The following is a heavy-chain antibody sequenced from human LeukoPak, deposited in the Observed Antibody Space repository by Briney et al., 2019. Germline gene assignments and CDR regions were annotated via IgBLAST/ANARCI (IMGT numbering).Heavy chain of an antibody. J-gene: IGHJ6*03. CDR2: IIPIFGTA. CDR1: GGIFSSYA. V-gene: IGHV1-69*05. Sequence: ASVKVSCKASGGIFSSYAISWVRQAPGQGLEWMGGIIPIFGTANYAQKFQGRVTITTDESTSTAYMELSSLRPEDTAVYYCARGITGTTGYYYYYMDVWGKGTTVTVSS. D-gene: IGHD1-7*01. CDR3: ARGITGTTGYYYYYMDV.